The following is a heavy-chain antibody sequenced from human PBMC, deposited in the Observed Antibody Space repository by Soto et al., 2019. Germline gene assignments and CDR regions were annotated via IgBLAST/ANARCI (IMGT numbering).Heavy chain of an antibody. Sequence: ASVKVSCKASGYSFTSYAIHWMRQAPGQRLEWMGWINAGNGNTKYSQKFQGRVTITRDTSASTAYMELSSLRSEDTAVYYCARVRESLLWFGELLKPYDAFDIWGQGTMVTVSS. J-gene: IGHJ3*02. CDR3: ARVRESLLWFGELLKPYDAFDI. D-gene: IGHD3-10*01. CDR1: GYSFTSYA. CDR2: INAGNGNT. V-gene: IGHV1-3*01.